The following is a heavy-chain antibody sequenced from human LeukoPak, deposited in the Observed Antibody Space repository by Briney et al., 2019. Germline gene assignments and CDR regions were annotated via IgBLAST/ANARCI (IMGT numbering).Heavy chain of an antibody. CDR1: GFTFSSYG. J-gene: IGHJ4*02. Sequence: PGGSLRLSCAASGFTFSSYGMHWVRQAPGKGLEWVAVIWYDGSNKYYADSVKGRFTISRDNSKNTLYLQMNSLRAEDTTVYYCARSQGIAVAGIDYWGQGTLVTVSS. D-gene: IGHD6-19*01. CDR3: ARSQGIAVAGIDY. V-gene: IGHV3-33*01. CDR2: IWYDGSNK.